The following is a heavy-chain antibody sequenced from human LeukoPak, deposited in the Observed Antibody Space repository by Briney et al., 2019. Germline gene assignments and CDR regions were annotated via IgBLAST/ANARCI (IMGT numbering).Heavy chain of an antibody. CDR3: ARVIADPEGNWFDP. CDR1: GGSISSSSYY. V-gene: IGHV4-39*07. Sequence: PSETLSLTCTVSGGSISSSSYYWGWIRQPPGKGLEWIGSIYYSGSTYYNPSLKSRVTISVDTSKNQFSLKLSSVTAADTAVYYCARVIADPEGNWFDPWGQGTLVTVSS. CDR2: IYYSGST. D-gene: IGHD6-13*01. J-gene: IGHJ5*02.